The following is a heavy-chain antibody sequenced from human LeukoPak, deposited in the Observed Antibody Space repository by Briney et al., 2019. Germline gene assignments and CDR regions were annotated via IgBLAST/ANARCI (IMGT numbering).Heavy chain of an antibody. D-gene: IGHD3-10*01. J-gene: IGHJ4*02. CDR3: ARVDNYYGSGSYSAVDY. V-gene: IGHV3-72*01. Sequence: PGGSLRLSCAASGFTFSDHYMDWVRQAPGKGLEWVGHTRNKANSYTTEYAASVKGRFTISRDDSKNSLYLQMNSLKTEDTAVYYCARVDNYYGSGSYSAVDYWGQGTLVTVSS. CDR2: TRNKANSYTT. CDR1: GFTFSDHY.